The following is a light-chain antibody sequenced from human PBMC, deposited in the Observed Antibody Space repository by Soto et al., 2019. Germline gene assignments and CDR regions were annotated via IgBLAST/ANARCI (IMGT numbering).Light chain of an antibody. CDR1: QSISSY. V-gene: IGKV1-39*01. Sequence: DIQMTQSPSSLSASVADRVTITCRASQSISSYLNWYQQKPGKAPRLLIYAASSLQSGVPSRFSGSGSGTDFTLTISSLQPEDFVTYYCQQSYTTPPTFGGGTKVEIK. CDR3: QQSYTTPPT. CDR2: AAS. J-gene: IGKJ4*01.